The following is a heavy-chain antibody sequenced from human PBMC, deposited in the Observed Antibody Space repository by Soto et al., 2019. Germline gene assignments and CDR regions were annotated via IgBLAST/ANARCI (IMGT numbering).Heavy chain of an antibody. V-gene: IGHV3-13*04. CDR3: ARGGPNWDYYFYGMDV. CDR1: GFSLNNYD. J-gene: IGHJ6*02. D-gene: IGHD3-16*01. Sequence: PGGSLRLSCAASGFSLNNYDMHWVRQATGKGLEWVSGIGTAGDTYYPDSVKGRFTISRENAKNSLYLQMNSLRAGDTAVYYCARGGPNWDYYFYGMDVWGQGTTVTVSS. CDR2: IGTAGDT.